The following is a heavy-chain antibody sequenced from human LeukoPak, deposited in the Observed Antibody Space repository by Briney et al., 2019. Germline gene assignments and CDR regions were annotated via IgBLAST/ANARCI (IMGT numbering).Heavy chain of an antibody. CDR2: ISSSGTTI. D-gene: IGHD6-19*01. J-gene: IGHJ4*02. CDR1: GFAFNDYY. Sequence: GGSLRLSCAASGFAFNDYYMTWIRQAPGKGLEWVSYISSSGTTIYYADSVKGRFTISRDNAKNSLYLQMNSLRAEDTAVYYCAKTSGWYHFDYWGQGTLVTVSS. CDR3: AKTSGWYHFDY. V-gene: IGHV3-11*01.